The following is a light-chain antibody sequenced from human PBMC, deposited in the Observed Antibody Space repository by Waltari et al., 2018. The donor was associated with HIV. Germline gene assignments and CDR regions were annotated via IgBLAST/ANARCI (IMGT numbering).Light chain of an antibody. CDR1: NGHSDYA. Sequence: QLLLTQSPSASASLGASVRLTCTLSNGHSDYAITWHQQQPEKGPRFLMRLNSDGSHNKGDGISYRFFGSSSGAERYLTISSLQAEDEGDYHCQTWGAGIQVFGGGTKLTVL. J-gene: IGLJ2*01. V-gene: IGLV4-69*01. CDR3: QTWGAGIQV. CDR2: LNSDGSH.